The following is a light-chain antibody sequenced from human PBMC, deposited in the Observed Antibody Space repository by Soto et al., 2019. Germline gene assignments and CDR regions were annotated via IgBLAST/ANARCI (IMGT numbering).Light chain of an antibody. CDR3: QQYGSSLIT. CDR2: GAS. V-gene: IGKV3-20*01. CDR1: QSVSSSY. Sequence: EIVLTQSPGTLSLSPGERATLSCRASQSVSSSYLAWYQQNPGQAPRLLIYGASCRATGIPDRFSGSGSGTDFTLTISRLEPEDFAVYYCQQYGSSLITFGQGTRLEIK. J-gene: IGKJ5*01.